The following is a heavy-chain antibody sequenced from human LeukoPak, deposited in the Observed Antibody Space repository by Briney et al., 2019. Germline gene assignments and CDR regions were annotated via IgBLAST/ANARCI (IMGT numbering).Heavy chain of an antibody. CDR3: ASSRGRWLQSDTGGYFDY. D-gene: IGHD5-24*01. J-gene: IGHJ4*02. Sequence: PSETLSLTCTVSGGSISTSNYYWGWIRQPPGKGLEWIGSIYHSGSTYYNPSLKSRVTISVDTSKNQFSLKLSSVTAADTAVYYCASSRGRWLQSDTGGYFDYWGQGTLVTVSS. V-gene: IGHV4-39*07. CDR1: GGSISTSNYY. CDR2: IYHSGST.